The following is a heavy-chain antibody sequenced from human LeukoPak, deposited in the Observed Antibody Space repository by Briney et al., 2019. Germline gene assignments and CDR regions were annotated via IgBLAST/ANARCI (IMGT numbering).Heavy chain of an antibody. Sequence: PGGSLRLSCAASGFTFSSYGMSWVRQAPGKGLEWVSSISGSVGTIYYADSVKGRFTISRDNSKNTLYLQMNNLRAEDSAVYYCAKDPNFYYCMDVWGKGTTVTISS. CDR2: ISGSVGTI. CDR1: GFTFSSYG. J-gene: IGHJ6*03. V-gene: IGHV3-23*01. CDR3: AKDPNFYYCMDV.